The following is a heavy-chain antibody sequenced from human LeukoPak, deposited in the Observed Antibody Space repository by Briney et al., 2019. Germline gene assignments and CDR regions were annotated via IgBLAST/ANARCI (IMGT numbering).Heavy chain of an antibody. CDR3: AKDGVDNGY. CDR2: IQYDGTNK. D-gene: IGHD2-8*01. CDR1: GFTFSSYA. V-gene: IGHV3-30*02. J-gene: IGHJ4*02. Sequence: GGSLRLSCAASGFTFSSYAMSWVRQAPGKGLEWVAFIQYDGTNKYYADSVKGRFTISRDSSKNTMYLQMNSLRPEDTAVYYCAKDGVDNGYWGQGTLVTVSS.